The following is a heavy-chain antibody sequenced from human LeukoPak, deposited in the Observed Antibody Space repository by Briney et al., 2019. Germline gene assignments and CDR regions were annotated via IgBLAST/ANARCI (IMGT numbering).Heavy chain of an antibody. Sequence: SETLSLTCAVYGGSFSGYYWSWIRQSPGKGLEWIGEINHSGSTNYNPSLKSRVTISVDTSKNQFSLKLSSVTAADTAVYYCARRRPYYYDRHWFDPWGQGTLVTVSS. CDR3: ARRRPYYYDRHWFDP. J-gene: IGHJ5*02. CDR1: GGSFSGYY. V-gene: IGHV4-34*01. CDR2: INHSGST. D-gene: IGHD3-22*01.